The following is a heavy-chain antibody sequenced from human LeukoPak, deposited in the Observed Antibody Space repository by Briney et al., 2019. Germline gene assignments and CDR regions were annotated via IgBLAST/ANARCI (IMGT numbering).Heavy chain of an antibody. D-gene: IGHD2-8*02. V-gene: IGHV6-1*01. CDR3: ARGQSWTTGFDI. Sequence: SQTLSLTCAISGDSVSSNRATWNWIRQSPSRGLEWLGRTYYMSKWFNDYAVSVKSRITINPDTSKNHFSLQLNSVTPEDTAVYFCARGQSWTTGFDIWSQGTVVTVSS. CDR2: TYYMSKWFN. J-gene: IGHJ3*02. CDR1: GDSVSSNRAT.